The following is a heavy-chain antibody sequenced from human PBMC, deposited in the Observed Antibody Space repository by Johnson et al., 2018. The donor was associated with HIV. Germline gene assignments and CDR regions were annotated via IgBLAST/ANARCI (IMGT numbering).Heavy chain of an antibody. Sequence: QVQLVESGGGVVQPGRYLRLSCAASGVTFSSHAMHWVRQAPGKGLDWVTVISYDGSNKYYADSVKGRFTISRDNSKNTRHLQMNSMRPEDTAVYYCARERVAVTGPTRACDILGQGTMVIVSS. CDR2: ISYDGSNK. V-gene: IGHV3-30-3*01. CDR1: GVTFSSHA. J-gene: IGHJ3*02. CDR3: ARERVAVTGPTRACDI. D-gene: IGHD6-19*01.